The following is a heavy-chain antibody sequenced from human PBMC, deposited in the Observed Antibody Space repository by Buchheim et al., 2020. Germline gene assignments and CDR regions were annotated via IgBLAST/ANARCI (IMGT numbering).Heavy chain of an antibody. D-gene: IGHD3-10*01. V-gene: IGHV3-66*01. CDR2: IYSGGST. CDR3: ARDPTARITSSYYYYGMDV. Sequence: EVQLVESGGGLVQPGGSLRLSCAASGFTVSSTYMSWVRQAPGKGLEWVSVIYSGGSTYYADSVKGRFTISRDNSTNTLYLPMNSLRAEDTAVYYCARDPTARITSSYYYYGMDVWGQGTT. CDR1: GFTVSSTY. J-gene: IGHJ6*02.